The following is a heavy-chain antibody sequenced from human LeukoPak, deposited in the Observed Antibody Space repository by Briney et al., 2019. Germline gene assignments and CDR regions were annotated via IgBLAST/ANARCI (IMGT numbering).Heavy chain of an antibody. D-gene: IGHD6-6*01. J-gene: IGHJ6*03. V-gene: IGHV4-4*07. Sequence: PSETLSLTCTVSGGSISSYYWSWIRQPAGKGLEWIGRIYTSGSTNYNPSLKSRVTISVDKSKNQFSLKLSSVTAADTAVYYCARVIAARLKYYYYYYMDVWGKGTTVTVSS. CDR1: GGSISSYY. CDR2: IYTSGST. CDR3: ARVIAARLKYYYYYYMDV.